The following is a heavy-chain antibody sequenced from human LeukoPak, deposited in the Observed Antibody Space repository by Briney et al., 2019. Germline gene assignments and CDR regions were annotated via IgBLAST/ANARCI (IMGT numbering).Heavy chain of an antibody. J-gene: IGHJ4*02. D-gene: IGHD2-8*02. Sequence: SETLSLTCTFYGVSFSSYYWSWVRQPPGKGLEWIGEINHSGSTTYNPSLRSRVTISVDTSKKHFSLKLTSVTAADTAVYFCAQTLEVSTITVHYWDQGTLVTVSS. CDR3: AQTLEVSTITVHY. CDR2: INHSGST. CDR1: GVSFSSYY. V-gene: IGHV4-34*01.